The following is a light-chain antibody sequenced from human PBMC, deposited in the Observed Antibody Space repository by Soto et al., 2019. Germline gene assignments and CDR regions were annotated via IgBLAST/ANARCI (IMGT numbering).Light chain of an antibody. J-gene: IGKJ4*01. CDR1: QSVSSSY. CDR3: QQYASSLPLT. V-gene: IGKV3-20*01. CDR2: GAS. Sequence: EIVLTQSPGTLSLSPGERATLSCRASQSVSSSYLAWYQQKPGQAPRLLIYGASSRATGIPDRFSGSGSGTDFTLTISSLEPEDFPLYYCQQYASSLPLTFGGGTKVEIK.